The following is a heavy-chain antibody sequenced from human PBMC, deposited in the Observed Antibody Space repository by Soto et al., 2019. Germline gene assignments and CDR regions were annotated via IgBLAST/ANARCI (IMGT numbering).Heavy chain of an antibody. CDR3: TTQFTITRLDEYFDY. CDR2: VKSKTDGETT. V-gene: IGHV3-15*07. CDR1: GFTFSNAW. Sequence: EVQLVESGGALVKPGGSLRLSCAASGFTFSNAWMNWVRQAPGKGLEWVGRVKSKTDGETTDYAAPVKGRFTISRDDSKNTLYLQMNSLKTEDTAVYYCTTQFTITRLDEYFDYWGQGTLVTVSS. J-gene: IGHJ4*02. D-gene: IGHD4-4*01.